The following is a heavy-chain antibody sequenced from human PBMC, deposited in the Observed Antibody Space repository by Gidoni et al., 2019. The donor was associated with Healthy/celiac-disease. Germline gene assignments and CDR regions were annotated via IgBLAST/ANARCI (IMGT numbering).Heavy chain of an antibody. CDR2: INPNSGGT. Sequence: QVQLVQSGAEVTKPGASVKVSCTDSGYTFTGYYMHWVRQAPGQGLEWMGWINPNSGGTNYAQKFQGRVTMTRDTSISTAYMELSRLRSDDTAVYYCATLFLDTAMGDAFDIWGQGTMVTVSS. D-gene: IGHD5-18*01. CDR1: GYTFTGYY. V-gene: IGHV1-2*02. J-gene: IGHJ3*02. CDR3: ATLFLDTAMGDAFDI.